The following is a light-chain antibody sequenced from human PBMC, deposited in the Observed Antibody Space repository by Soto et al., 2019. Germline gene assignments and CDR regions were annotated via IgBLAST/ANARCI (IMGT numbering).Light chain of an antibody. J-gene: IGLJ2*01. CDR1: SSNIGSNY. Sequence: QSVLTQPPSASGTPGQRVTISCSGSSSNIGSNYVYRYQQLPGTAPKLLIYRNNQRPSGVPDRFSGSKSGTSASLAISGLPSEDEADYYCAAWDDSLSGHVVFGGGTKLTVL. V-gene: IGLV1-47*01. CDR2: RNN. CDR3: AAWDDSLSGHVV.